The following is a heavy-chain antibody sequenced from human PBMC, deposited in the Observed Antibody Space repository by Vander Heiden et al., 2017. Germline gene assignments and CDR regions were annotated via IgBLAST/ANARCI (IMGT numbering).Heavy chain of an antibody. CDR1: GFTFSSYS. J-gene: IGHJ4*02. Sequence: EVQLVESGGGLVKPGVSLRLSCAASGFTFSSYSMNWVRQAPGKGLEWVSSISSSSSYIYYADSVKGRFTISRDNAKNSLYLQMNSLRAEDTAVYYCARDNTIFGVVITLADYWGQGTLVTVSS. D-gene: IGHD3-3*01. CDR3: ARDNTIFGVVITLADY. CDR2: ISSSSSYI. V-gene: IGHV3-21*01.